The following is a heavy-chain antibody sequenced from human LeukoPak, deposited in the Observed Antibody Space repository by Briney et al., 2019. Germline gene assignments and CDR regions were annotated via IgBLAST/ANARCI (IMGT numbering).Heavy chain of an antibody. D-gene: IGHD4-11*01. J-gene: IGHJ4*02. Sequence: GGSLRLSCAASGFTFSSYEMNWVRQAPGKGLEWVSYISSSGGTIYYADSVKGRFSISRDNAKNSLGLQMNSMRAEDTAVYYCARGVRHWGQGTLVTVSS. CDR1: GFTFSSYE. CDR3: ARGVRH. V-gene: IGHV3-48*03. CDR2: ISSSGGTI.